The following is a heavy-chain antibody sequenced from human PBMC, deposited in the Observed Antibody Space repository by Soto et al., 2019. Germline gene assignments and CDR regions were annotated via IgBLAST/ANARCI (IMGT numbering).Heavy chain of an antibody. D-gene: IGHD3-16*01. J-gene: IGHJ4*02. CDR3: ARDTGPGEVGFDY. CDR2: IYYSGST. CDR1: GGSISSGDYY. Sequence: SETLSLTCTVSGGSISSGDYYWSWIRQPPGKGLEWIGYIYYSGSTYYNPSLKSRVTISVDTSKNQFSLKLSSVTAADTAVHYCARDTGPGEVGFDYWGQGTLVTVSS. V-gene: IGHV4-30-4*01.